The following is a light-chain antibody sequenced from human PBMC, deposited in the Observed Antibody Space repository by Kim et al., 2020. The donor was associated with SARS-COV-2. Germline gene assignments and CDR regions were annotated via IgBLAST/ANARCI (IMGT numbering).Light chain of an antibody. V-gene: IGLV4-69*01. CDR3: QTWAAGQGYF. CDR2: LTSDGSH. J-gene: IGLJ1*01. CDR1: SGHSSYA. Sequence: VKLTCTLSSGHSSYAITWLQQQPEKGPRYLMKLTSDGSHTKGDGIPDRFSGSSSGTERYLTISSLQSEDEADYYCQTWAAGQGYFFGTGTKVTVL.